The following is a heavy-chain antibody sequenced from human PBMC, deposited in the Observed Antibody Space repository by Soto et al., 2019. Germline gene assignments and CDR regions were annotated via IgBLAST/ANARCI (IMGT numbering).Heavy chain of an antibody. CDR3: ARWGCSGTNCNLNQRSYDL. J-gene: IGHJ4*02. CDR1: GFIFNEYG. Sequence: QVKLVESGGGVGQPGMSLRLSCAASGFIFNEYGMHWVRQAPGKGLEWVAVIWYDGSNKYYADSVKGRFTISRDNSKNTMSLQMNNLRAEDTAVYYCARWGCSGTNCNLNQRSYDLWGQGTLVTVSS. D-gene: IGHD2-15*01. CDR2: IWYDGSNK. V-gene: IGHV3-33*03.